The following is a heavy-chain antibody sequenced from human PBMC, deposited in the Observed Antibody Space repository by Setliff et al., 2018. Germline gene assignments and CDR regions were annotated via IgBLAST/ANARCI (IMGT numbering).Heavy chain of an antibody. Sequence: GGSLRLSCAASGFSFSNTWMNWVRQAPGKGLEWVGRIKSKPDGGTTDYAAPVKGRFAISRDDSKNTLYLQMDSLKTEDTAVYYCTTYYDTLTGYHWIDHWGQGTLVTVSS. V-gene: IGHV3-15*01. CDR1: GFSFSNTW. D-gene: IGHD3-9*01. J-gene: IGHJ4*02. CDR3: TTYYDTLTGYHWIDH. CDR2: IKSKPDGGTT.